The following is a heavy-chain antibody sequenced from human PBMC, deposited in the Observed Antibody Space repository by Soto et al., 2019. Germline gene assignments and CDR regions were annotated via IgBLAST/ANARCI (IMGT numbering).Heavy chain of an antibody. J-gene: IGHJ3*02. Sequence: SVKVSCKASGGTFSTYTLIWVRHAPGQGLEWMGRIIPMFDITNTAQSFQGRVTITADKSTSTAYLELSTLRSDDTAMYFCTLGSWSAETFDIWGRGTMVTVSS. V-gene: IGHV1-69*02. CDR3: TLGSWSAETFDI. CDR1: GGTFSTYT. D-gene: IGHD6-13*01. CDR2: IIPMFDIT.